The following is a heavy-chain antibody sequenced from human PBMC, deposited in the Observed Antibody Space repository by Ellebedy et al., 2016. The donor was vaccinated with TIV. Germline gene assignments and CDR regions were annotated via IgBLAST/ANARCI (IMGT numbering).Heavy chain of an antibody. CDR3: ARTPPGNGMDV. CDR2: IYYSGST. Sequence: SETLSLTCTVSSGSISSGTFYWSWVRQHPGKGLEWIGYIYYSGSTSYNPSLKSRVTISRDTSKDQFSLRLSSVTAADTAVYYCARTPPGNGMDVWGQGTTVTVSS. V-gene: IGHV4-31*03. J-gene: IGHJ6*02. D-gene: IGHD1-1*01. CDR1: SGSISSGTFY.